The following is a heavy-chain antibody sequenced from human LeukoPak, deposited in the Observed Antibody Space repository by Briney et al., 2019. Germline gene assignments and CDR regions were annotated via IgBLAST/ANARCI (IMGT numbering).Heavy chain of an antibody. CDR1: GFTFSTYA. J-gene: IGHJ4*02. Sequence: GSLRLSCAASGFTFSTYAMHWVRQAPGKGLEWVAVISYDGSNKYYADSVKGRFTISRDNSKNTLYPQMNSLRAEDTAVYYCASFPSGGSYWGQGTLVTVSS. CDR3: ASFPSGGSY. CDR2: ISYDGSNK. D-gene: IGHD2-15*01. V-gene: IGHV3-30-3*01.